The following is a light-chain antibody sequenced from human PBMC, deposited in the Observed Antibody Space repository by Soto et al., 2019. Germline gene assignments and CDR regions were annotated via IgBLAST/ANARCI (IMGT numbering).Light chain of an antibody. V-gene: IGKV3D-20*02. CDR1: QSVNSNY. CDR2: GAS. J-gene: IGKJ1*01. Sequence: EIVLTQSAGTLSFYPGERATLSCRASQSVNSNYLGWYQQKYGQAPRLLIYGASTRATGILARFSGSGSGTDFAPTIRRIESADLAVYHWQQLTAWPPHGTFGRGTKVDIK. CDR3: QQLTAWPPHGT.